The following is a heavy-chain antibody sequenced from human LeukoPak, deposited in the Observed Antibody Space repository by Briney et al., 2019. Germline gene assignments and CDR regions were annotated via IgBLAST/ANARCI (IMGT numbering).Heavy chain of an antibody. D-gene: IGHD6-19*01. CDR3: ARVDRSSGWRY. CDR1: GGTFSSYA. V-gene: IGHV1-2*02. J-gene: IGHJ4*02. Sequence: GSSVKVSCKASGGTFSSYAISWVRQAPGQGLEWMGWINPNSGGTNYAQKFQGRVTMTRDTSISTAYMELSRLRSDDTAVYYCARVDRSSGWRYWGQGTLVAVSS. CDR2: INPNSGGT.